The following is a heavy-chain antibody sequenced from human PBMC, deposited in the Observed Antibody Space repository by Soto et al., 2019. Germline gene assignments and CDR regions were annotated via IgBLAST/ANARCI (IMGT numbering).Heavy chain of an antibody. D-gene: IGHD3-3*01. Sequence: EVQLLESGGGLVQPGGSLRLSCAASGFTFSSYAMSWVRQAPGKGLERVSAISGSGGSTYYADSVKGRFTISRDNSKNTLYLQMNSLRAEDTAVYYCAKIGGYDFWSGYSPEWGQGTLVTVSS. CDR1: GFTFSSYA. CDR2: ISGSGGST. V-gene: IGHV3-23*01. CDR3: AKIGGYDFWSGYSPE. J-gene: IGHJ4*02.